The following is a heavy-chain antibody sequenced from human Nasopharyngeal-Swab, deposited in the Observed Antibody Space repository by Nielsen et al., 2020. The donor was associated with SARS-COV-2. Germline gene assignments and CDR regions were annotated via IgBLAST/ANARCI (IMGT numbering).Heavy chain of an antibody. Sequence: WIRQPPGKGLEWIGEIYHHGNTNYNPSLKSRVTISVDKSKNQFSLSLRSVTAADTAVYYCARDVGDLSVFFDFWGQGTPVTVS. CDR3: ARDVGDLSVFFDF. J-gene: IGHJ4*02. V-gene: IGHV4-4*02. CDR2: IYHHGNT. D-gene: IGHD4-17*01.